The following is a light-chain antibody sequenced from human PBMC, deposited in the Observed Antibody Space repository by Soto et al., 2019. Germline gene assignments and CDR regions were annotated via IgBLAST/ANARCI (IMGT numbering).Light chain of an antibody. V-gene: IGKV1-5*03. CDR1: QSISDW. CDR2: DAS. Sequence: DIQLTQSPSTLSASIGDKVTITCRASQSISDWLAWYQQKPGKAPKFLIYDASTLENGVPSRFSGSGSGTEFTLTISSLRPDDFATYYCQQYNRYSIAFGGGTKVEIK. J-gene: IGKJ4*01. CDR3: QQYNRYSIA.